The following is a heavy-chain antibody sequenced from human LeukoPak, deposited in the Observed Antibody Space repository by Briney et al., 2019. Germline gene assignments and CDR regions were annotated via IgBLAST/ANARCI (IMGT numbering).Heavy chain of an antibody. CDR1: GFTFNNYA. D-gene: IGHD4-23*01. CDR2: ISSNGGST. J-gene: IGHJ6*02. CDR3: ARVSGNWPYCYGMDV. V-gene: IGHV3-64*01. Sequence: EGSLRLSCAASGFTFNNYAMHWVRQAPGKGLEYVSAISSNGGSTYYANSVKGRFTISRDNSKNTLYLQMGSLRAEDMAVYYCARVSGNWPYCYGMDVWGQGTTVTVSS.